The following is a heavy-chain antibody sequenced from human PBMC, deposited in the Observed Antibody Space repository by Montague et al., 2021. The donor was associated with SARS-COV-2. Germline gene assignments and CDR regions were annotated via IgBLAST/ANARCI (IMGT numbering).Heavy chain of an antibody. CDR1: GFSLSTNGVG. J-gene: IGHJ4*02. CDR2: IYWDDDK. CDR3: AHRLARHYDTSAYLWCPFDY. Sequence: LALVKPTQTLTLTCTFSGFSLSTNGVGVGWIRQPPGKALEWLALIYWDDDKRYSPSLKSRLTITKDISKNQVVLTMTNMDPVDTATYYCAHRLARHYDTSAYLWCPFDYWGQGTLVTVSS. V-gene: IGHV2-5*02. D-gene: IGHD3-22*01.